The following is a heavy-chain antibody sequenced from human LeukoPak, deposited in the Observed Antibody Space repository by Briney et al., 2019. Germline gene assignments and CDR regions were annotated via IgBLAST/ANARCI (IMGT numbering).Heavy chain of an antibody. CDR3: VGDQADTQFDSGETIPLAH. J-gene: IGHJ4*02. V-gene: IGHV3-21*01. CDR1: GFSFGDYS. Sequence: GGSLRLSCGVSGFSFGDYSMNWVRQTPEKGLEWLSSIDSSGAYIYYADSVKGRVTISRDNAKNSLFLQMSRLRAEDTAVYYCVGDQADTQFDSGETIPLAHWGQGTLVIVSS. CDR2: IDSSGAYI. D-gene: IGHD5-18*01.